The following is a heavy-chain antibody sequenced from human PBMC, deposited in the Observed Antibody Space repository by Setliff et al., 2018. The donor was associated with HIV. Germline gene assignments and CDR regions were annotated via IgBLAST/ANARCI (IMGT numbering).Heavy chain of an antibody. CDR2: ICRSGST. V-gene: IGHV4-38-2*01. Sequence: SETLSLTCGISDYSITSGYYWGWIRQPPGKGLEWIGSICRSGSTYDNPSLKSRVTISFDTSKNQFSLILTSVTAADTAVYYCATQGLTVPIPGGYFQHWGPGILVTVSS. J-gene: IGHJ1*01. D-gene: IGHD2-21*02. CDR1: DYSITSGYY. CDR3: ATQGLTVPIPGGYFQH.